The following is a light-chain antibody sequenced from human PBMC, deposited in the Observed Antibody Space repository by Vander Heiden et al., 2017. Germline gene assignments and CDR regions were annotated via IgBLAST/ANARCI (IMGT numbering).Light chain of an antibody. J-gene: IGKJ1*01. V-gene: IGKV3-11*01. CDR1: QSVSSY. CDR2: EAS. Sequence: EIVLTQSPATLSLSPGEGATLSCRASQSVSSYLAWYQHKPGQAPRLLIYEASNRATGIPSRFSGTGSGTDFTLTISSLEPEDSAVYYCQHRSGWLPGTFGPGTKVEIK. CDR3: QHRSGWLPGT.